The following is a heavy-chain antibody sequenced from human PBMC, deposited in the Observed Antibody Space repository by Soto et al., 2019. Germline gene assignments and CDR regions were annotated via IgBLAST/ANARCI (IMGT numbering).Heavy chain of an antibody. D-gene: IGHD2-2*01. J-gene: IGHJ6*02. CDR3: TRDLGIVVVPAYGMDV. CDR1: GFTFGDYA. CDR2: IRSKAYGGTT. Sequence: GGSLRLSCTASGFTFGDYAMSWFRQAPGKGREWVGFIRSKAYGGTTEYAASVKGRFTISRDDSKSIAYLQMNSLKTEDTAVYYCTRDLGIVVVPAYGMDVWGQGTTVTVSS. V-gene: IGHV3-49*03.